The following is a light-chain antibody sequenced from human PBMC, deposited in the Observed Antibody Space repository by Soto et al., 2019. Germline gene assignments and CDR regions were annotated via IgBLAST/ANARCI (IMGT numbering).Light chain of an antibody. CDR2: GIS. CDR3: QQYGSSLLT. CDR1: QSISSSY. Sequence: EIVLTQSPGTLSLSPGERATLSCRASQSISSSYLAWYQQKPGQAPRLLIYGISSRATGIPARFSGSGSGTDFTLTISRLEPEDFAVYYCQQYGSSLLTFGGGTKVEI. J-gene: IGKJ4*01. V-gene: IGKV3-20*01.